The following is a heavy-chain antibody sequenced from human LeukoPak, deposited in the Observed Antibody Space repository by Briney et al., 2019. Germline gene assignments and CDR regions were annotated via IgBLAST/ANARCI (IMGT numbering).Heavy chain of an antibody. CDR2: IIPIFGTA. CDR1: GGTFSSYA. Sequence: ASVKVSCKASGGTFSSYAISWVRQAPGQGLEWMGGIIPIFGTANYAQKFQGRVTITADKSTSTAYMELSSLRSEDTAVYYCARMHRYYYYYMDVWGKGTTVTVSS. V-gene: IGHV1-69*06. CDR3: ARMHRYYYYYMDV. J-gene: IGHJ6*03.